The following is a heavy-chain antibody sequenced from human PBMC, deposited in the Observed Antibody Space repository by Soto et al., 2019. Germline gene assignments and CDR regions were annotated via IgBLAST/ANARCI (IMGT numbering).Heavy chain of an antibody. D-gene: IGHD3-22*01. CDR1: GFSFSSDD. V-gene: IGHV3-23*01. J-gene: IGHJ4*02. CDR3: ARDPRGYFDIDY. CDR2: ISGSGGST. Sequence: RLSGGATGFSFSSDDMSWVRQAPGKGLEWVSAISGSGGSTYYADSVKGRFTISRDTSKNTLYLQMNSLRAEDTAMYYCARDPRGYFDIDYWGQGTLVTVSS.